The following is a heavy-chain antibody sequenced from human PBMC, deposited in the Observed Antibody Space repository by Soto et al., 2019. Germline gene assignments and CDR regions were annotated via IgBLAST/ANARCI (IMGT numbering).Heavy chain of an antibody. CDR1: GYTFTSYG. D-gene: IGHD2-2*01. Sequence: ASVKVSCKASGYTFTSYGISWVRQAPGQGLEWMGWISAYNGNTNYAQKLQGRVTMTTDTSTSTAYMELRSLRSDDTAVYYCARVVGVVPAAMRLNWFDPWGPGTLVTVSS. V-gene: IGHV1-18*04. J-gene: IGHJ5*02. CDR3: ARVVGVVPAAMRLNWFDP. CDR2: ISAYNGNT.